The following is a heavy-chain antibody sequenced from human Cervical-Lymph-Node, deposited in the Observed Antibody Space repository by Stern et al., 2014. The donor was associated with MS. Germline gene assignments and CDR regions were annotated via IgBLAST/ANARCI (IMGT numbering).Heavy chain of an antibody. D-gene: IGHD6-19*01. J-gene: IGHJ4*02. V-gene: IGHV2-26*01. CDR2: LFSHDEK. Sequence: QVTLKESGPVLVKPTETLTLTCTVSGFSLSNARMGVSWIRQPPGKALEWLAHLFSHDEKSYSTSLKSSLTISKDTSKSQVVLTMTNMDPVDTATYYCARIHSSGWFDYWGQGTLVTVSS. CDR3: ARIHSSGWFDY. CDR1: GFSLSNARMG.